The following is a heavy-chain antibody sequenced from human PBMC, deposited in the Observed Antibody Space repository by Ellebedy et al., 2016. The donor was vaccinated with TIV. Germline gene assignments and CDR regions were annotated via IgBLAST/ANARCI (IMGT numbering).Heavy chain of an antibody. D-gene: IGHD2-2*01. Sequence: GGSLRLSXAASGFTFSSYSMNWFRQAPGKGLEWVSSITYDSIHIYYANSLGGRFTISRDNARNSVHLQMNSLTVEDTALYYCTTDVVRAALAWGQGTLVTVSS. CDR2: ITYDSIHI. CDR1: GFTFSSYS. J-gene: IGHJ5*02. V-gene: IGHV3-21*01. CDR3: TTDVVRAALA.